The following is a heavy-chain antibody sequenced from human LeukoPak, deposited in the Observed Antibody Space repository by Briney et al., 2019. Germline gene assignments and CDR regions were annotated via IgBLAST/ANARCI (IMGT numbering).Heavy chain of an antibody. Sequence: SETLSLTCTVSGGFITTYYWSWVRQSPGKGLEWIGYIYHGGDTNYNPSLESRVTISVDTSKNQVSLTLNFVTAADTAVYYCARTQFYRRGFDHWGQGTLVTVSS. CDR1: GGFITTYY. CDR2: IYHGGDT. J-gene: IGHJ4*02. V-gene: IGHV4-59*01. D-gene: IGHD2/OR15-2a*01. CDR3: ARTQFYRRGFDH.